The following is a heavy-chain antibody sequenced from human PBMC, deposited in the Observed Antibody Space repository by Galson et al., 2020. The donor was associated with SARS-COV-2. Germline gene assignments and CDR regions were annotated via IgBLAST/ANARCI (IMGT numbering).Heavy chain of an antibody. CDR2: IHHSGTI. D-gene: IGHD3-22*01. Sequence: SQTLSLTCGVYGVSFSGYYWSWIRQSPGKGLEWVGEIHHSGTINYNPSLRRRATISLDKSRNQFSLELTSVTAADTAVYYCARGDPSYDNTGYYSWTSDYWGQGTLVTVSS. V-gene: IGHV4-34*01. CDR1: GVSFSGYY. J-gene: IGHJ4*02. CDR3: ARGDPSYDNTGYYSWTSDY.